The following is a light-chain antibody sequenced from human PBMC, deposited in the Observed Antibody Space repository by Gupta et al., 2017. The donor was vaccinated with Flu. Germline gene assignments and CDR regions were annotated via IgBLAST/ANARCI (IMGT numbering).Light chain of an antibody. Sequence: GDRVAITCRASQSIALHVNWYQQKPGKAPHLLIHSTSALHTGVPSRFNGSGAWSEFTLTINSLQPEDFATYYFQQTYTTPRTFGQGTKVEIK. CDR2: STS. J-gene: IGKJ1*01. CDR1: QSIALH. CDR3: QQTYTTPRT. V-gene: IGKV1-39*01.